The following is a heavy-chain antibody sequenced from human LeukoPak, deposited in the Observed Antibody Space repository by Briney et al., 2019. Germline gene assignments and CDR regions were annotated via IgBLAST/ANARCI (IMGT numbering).Heavy chain of an antibody. J-gene: IGHJ4*02. V-gene: IGHV1-18*01. Sequence: ASVKVSCKASGYTFTSYGISWVRQAPGQGLEWMGWISAYNGNTNYAQKLQGRVTMTTDTSTSTAYMELRSLRSDDTAVYYCARALYYYDSSGYLTFDYWGQGTLVTVSS. CDR1: GYTFTSYG. CDR3: ARALYYYDSSGYLTFDY. D-gene: IGHD3-22*01. CDR2: ISAYNGNT.